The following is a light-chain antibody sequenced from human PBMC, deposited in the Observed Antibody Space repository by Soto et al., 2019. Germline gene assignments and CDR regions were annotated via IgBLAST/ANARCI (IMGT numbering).Light chain of an antibody. J-gene: IGKJ1*01. Sequence: DIVMTQSPATLSVAPGERVTFSCRASQGLSSSYLAWYQQKPGQAPRLLIYGASSRATGIPDRFSGSGSGTDFTLTISRLEPEDFAVYYCQQYAGSRTFGQGTKVDIK. CDR2: GAS. CDR3: QQYAGSRT. CDR1: QGLSSSY. V-gene: IGKV3-20*01.